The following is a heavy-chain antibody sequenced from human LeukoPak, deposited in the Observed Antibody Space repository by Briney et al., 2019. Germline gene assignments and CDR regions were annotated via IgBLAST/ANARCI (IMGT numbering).Heavy chain of an antibody. V-gene: IGHV3-48*01. CDR2: ISSSTSTI. CDR3: ARDRAGGAYHYDSSGYYY. D-gene: IGHD3-22*01. CDR1: GFTFSDYS. Sequence: GGSLRLSCAASGFTFSDYSMNWVRQAPGKGLEWVSYISSSTSTIYYADSVRGRFTISRDNAKNSLYLQMNSLRAEDTAVYYCARDRAGGAYHYDSSGYYYWGQETLVTVSS. J-gene: IGHJ4*02.